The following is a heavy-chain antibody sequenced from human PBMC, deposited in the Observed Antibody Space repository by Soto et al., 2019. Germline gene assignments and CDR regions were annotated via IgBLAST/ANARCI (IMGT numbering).Heavy chain of an antibody. Sequence: QVQLVESGGGLVKPGGSLRLSCAASGFTFSDYYMSWIRQAPGKGLEWVSYISSSSSYTNYADSVKGRFTISRDNAKNSLYLQMNSLRAEDTAVYYCAKWGYGSGSYWYYYYGMDVWGQGTTVTVSS. CDR2: ISSSSSYT. J-gene: IGHJ6*02. V-gene: IGHV3-11*05. CDR3: AKWGYGSGSYWYYYYGMDV. D-gene: IGHD3-10*01. CDR1: GFTFSDYY.